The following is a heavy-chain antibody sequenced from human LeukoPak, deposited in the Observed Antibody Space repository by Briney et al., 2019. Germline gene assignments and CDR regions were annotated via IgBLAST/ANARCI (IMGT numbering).Heavy chain of an antibody. CDR2: MSGSGGTT. V-gene: IGHV3-23*01. Sequence: GGSLRLSCVASGFTFSGYAMSWVRQAPGKGLEWVSGMSGSGGTTYYADSVKGRFTISRDNAKNMLFLQMNSLRAEDTAIYYCAKFPRSSTSCYEARHCWFDPRGQGTLVTVSS. J-gene: IGHJ5*02. D-gene: IGHD2-2*01. CDR3: AKFPRSSTSCYEARHCWFDP. CDR1: GFTFSGYA.